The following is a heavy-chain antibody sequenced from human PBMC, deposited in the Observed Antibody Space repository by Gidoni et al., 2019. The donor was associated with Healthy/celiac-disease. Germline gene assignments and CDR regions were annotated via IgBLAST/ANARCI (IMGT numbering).Heavy chain of an antibody. CDR1: GGSISSYY. D-gene: IGHD3-10*01. J-gene: IGHJ3*02. Sequence: QVQLQESGPGLVKPSETLSLTCTVSGGSISSYYWSWIRQPPGNGLEWIGYIYYSRSTNYNPSLKSRVTISVDTSKNQFSLKLSSVTAADTAVYYCARPAVGFGELFQSTDDAFDIWGQGTMVTVSS. CDR3: ARPAVGFGELFQSTDDAFDI. CDR2: IYYSRST. V-gene: IGHV4-59*08.